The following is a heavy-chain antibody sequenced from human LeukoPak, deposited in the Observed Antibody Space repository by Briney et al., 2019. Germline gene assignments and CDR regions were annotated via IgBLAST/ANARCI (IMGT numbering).Heavy chain of an antibody. D-gene: IGHD3-9*01. CDR1: GGSISSGGYY. CDR2: IDYSGST. Sequence: SETLSLTCTVSGGSISSGGYYWTWLRQHPGKGLEWIGYIDYSGSTYYNPSLKSRVTISVDTSKNQFSLKLSSVTAACTAVYYWARYRRYLVYWGQGTLVTASS. V-gene: IGHV4-31*03. CDR3: ARYRRYLVY. J-gene: IGHJ4*02.